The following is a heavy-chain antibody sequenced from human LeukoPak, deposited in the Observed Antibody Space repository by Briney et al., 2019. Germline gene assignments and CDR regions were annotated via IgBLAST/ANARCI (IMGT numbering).Heavy chain of an antibody. D-gene: IGHD5-24*01. Sequence: ASVKASCKTSGYTFTRYGITWVRQAPGQGLEWMGWISTYNGNTNYAQKLQGRVTMTTDTSTSTAYMELRSLRYDDTAVYYCARSLDASWLQCPEFWGQGTLVTVSP. CDR1: GYTFTRYG. V-gene: IGHV1-18*01. J-gene: IGHJ4*02. CDR3: ARSLDASWLQCPEF. CDR2: ISTYNGNT.